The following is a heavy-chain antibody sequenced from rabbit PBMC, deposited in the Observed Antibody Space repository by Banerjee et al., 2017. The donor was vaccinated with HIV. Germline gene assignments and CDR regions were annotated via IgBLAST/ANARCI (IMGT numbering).Heavy chain of an antibody. CDR3: ARDLAGTSYLYFNL. Sequence: QEQLEESGGGLVKPEGSLTLTCTASGFDLSSYYYMCWVRQAPGKGLEWIACIYAVSGGGTWYASWAKGRFTISKTSSTTVTLQMTSLTAADTATYFCARDLAGTSYLYFNLWGQGTLVTVS. J-gene: IGHJ4*01. CDR1: GFDLSSYYY. V-gene: IGHV1S45*01. CDR2: IYAVSGGGT. D-gene: IGHD8-1*01.